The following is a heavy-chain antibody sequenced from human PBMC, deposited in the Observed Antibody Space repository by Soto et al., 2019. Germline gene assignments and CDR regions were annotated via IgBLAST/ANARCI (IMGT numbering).Heavy chain of an antibody. V-gene: IGHV3-23*01. D-gene: IGHD4-17*01. Sequence: GGPLRLSCAGSGFIFNNYAMSWVRQAPGKGLEWVSSIRGSGTGTYYADSMKGRCTIFRDNSKNTVYLQMNSLRAEDTAIYYCAKNSENYGDSKYDSWGQGTLVTVSS. J-gene: IGHJ4*02. CDR1: GFIFNNYA. CDR2: IRGSGTGT. CDR3: AKNSENYGDSKYDS.